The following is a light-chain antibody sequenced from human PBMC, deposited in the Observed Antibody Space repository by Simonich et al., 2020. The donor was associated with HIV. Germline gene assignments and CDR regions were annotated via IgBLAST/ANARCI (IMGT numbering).Light chain of an antibody. J-gene: IGKJ1*01. V-gene: IGKV3-15*01. CDR2: GAS. CDR1: QSVNTN. CDR3: QQYNNWLWT. Sequence: IAMTQSPATMSVSLGERATLSCRASQSVNTNVAWYQQKPGQAPRLLIYGASTRATGIPARFSGSGSGTEFTLTISSLQSEDFAVYYCQQYNNWLWTFGQGTKVEIK.